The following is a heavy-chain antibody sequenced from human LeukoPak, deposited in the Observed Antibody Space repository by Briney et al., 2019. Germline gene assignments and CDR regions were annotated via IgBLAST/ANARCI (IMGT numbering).Heavy chain of an antibody. CDR2: ISDSGNHT. D-gene: IGHD6-6*01. J-gene: IGHJ4*02. CDR1: RITFNIFA. V-gene: IGHV3-23*01. Sequence: GGSLRLSCAASRITFNIFAMSWVRQAPGKGLEWVSSISDSGNHTYYADSVKGRFTISRDNSKNTLYLQMNSLRVEDTAIYYCAKDWYSSPSFFDSWGQGTLVTVSS. CDR3: AKDWYSSPSFFDS.